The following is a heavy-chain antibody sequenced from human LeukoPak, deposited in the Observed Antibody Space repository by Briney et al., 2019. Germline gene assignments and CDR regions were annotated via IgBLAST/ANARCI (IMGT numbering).Heavy chain of an antibody. CDR3: ARFLEWLSPPDY. CDR1: GGPISRSSYY. J-gene: IGHJ4*02. CDR2: IYYRVST. D-gene: IGHD3-3*01. Sequence: KPSETLSLTCTVSGGPISRSSYYWGWIRQPPGKVLVWIGSIYYRVSTNYNPSLKSRVTISVDTSKNQFSLKVSSVTAADTAVYYCARFLEWLSPPDYWGQGNLATVSS. V-gene: IGHV4-39*01.